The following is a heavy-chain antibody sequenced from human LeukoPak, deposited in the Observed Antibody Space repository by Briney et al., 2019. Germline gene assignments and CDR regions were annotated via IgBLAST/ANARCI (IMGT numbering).Heavy chain of an antibody. CDR2: ISYDGSNK. D-gene: IGHD1-26*01. J-gene: IGHJ4*02. Sequence: GGSLRLSCAASGFTFSSYAMSWVRQAPGKGLEWVAVISYDGSNKYYADSVKGRFTISRDNSKNTLYLQMNSLRAEDTAVYYCALVGASSFDYWGQGTLVTVSS. V-gene: IGHV3-30*03. CDR1: GFTFSSYA. CDR3: ALVGASSFDY.